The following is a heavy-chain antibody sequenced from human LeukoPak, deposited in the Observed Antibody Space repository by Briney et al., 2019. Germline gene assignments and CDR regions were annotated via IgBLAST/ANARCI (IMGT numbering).Heavy chain of an antibody. V-gene: IGHV4-61*02. CDR3: ARGGTYYDILTGYHYFDY. J-gene: IGHJ4*02. CDR2: IYTSGST. Sequence: PSQTLSLTCTVSGGSISSGSYYWSWIRQPAGKGLEWIGRIYTSGSTNYNPSLKSRVTISVDTSKNQFSLKLSSVTAADTAVYYCARGGTYYDILTGYHYFDYWGQGTLVTVSS. CDR1: GGSISSGSYY. D-gene: IGHD3-9*01.